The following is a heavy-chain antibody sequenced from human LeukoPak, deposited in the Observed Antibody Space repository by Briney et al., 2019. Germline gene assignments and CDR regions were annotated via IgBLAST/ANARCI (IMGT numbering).Heavy chain of an antibody. V-gene: IGHV3-21*01. CDR1: GFTSSSYN. CDR2: ISSSSSYI. CDR3: ARVHYYDSSGYYA. D-gene: IGHD3-22*01. J-gene: IGHJ5*02. Sequence: GGSLRLSCAASGFTSSSYNMNWVRQAPGKGLEWVSSISSSSSYIYYADSVKGRFTISRDNAKNSLYLQMNSLRAEDTAVYCCARVHYYDSSGYYAWGQGTLVTVSS.